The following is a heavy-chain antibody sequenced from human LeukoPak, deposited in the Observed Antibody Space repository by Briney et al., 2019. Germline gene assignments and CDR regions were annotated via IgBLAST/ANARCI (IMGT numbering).Heavy chain of an antibody. CDR2: INYSGGT. V-gene: IGHV4-59*01. CDR1: GGSMNSNY. D-gene: IGHD6-13*01. CDR3: VGASIGAAGFSLDH. J-gene: IGHJ4*02. Sequence: SETLSLTCTVSGGSMNSNYWTWIRQPPGKGLEWIGYINYSGGTNYNPSLSSRVTISVDTSKNQFSLKVSSVTAADTALYYCVGASIGAAGFSLDHWGQGTLVTVSS.